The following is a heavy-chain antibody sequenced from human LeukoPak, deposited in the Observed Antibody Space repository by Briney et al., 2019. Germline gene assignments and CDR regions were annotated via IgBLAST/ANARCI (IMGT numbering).Heavy chain of an antibody. D-gene: IGHD6-19*01. CDR3: ATLVTVAQKGAGYNWFDP. Sequence: ASVKVSCKVSGYTLTELSMHWVRQAPGKGLEWMGGFDPEDGETIYAQKFQGRVTMTEDTSTDTAYMELSSLRSEDTAVYYCATLVTVAQKGAGYNWFDPWGQGTLVTVSS. V-gene: IGHV1-24*01. CDR1: GYTLTELS. CDR2: FDPEDGET. J-gene: IGHJ5*02.